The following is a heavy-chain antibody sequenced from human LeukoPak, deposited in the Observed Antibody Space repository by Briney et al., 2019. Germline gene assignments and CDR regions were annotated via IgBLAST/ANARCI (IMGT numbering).Heavy chain of an antibody. CDR3: GDSSNFYAVLQY. CDR1: GGTFSSYA. D-gene: IGHD3-22*01. CDR2: IIPVFGTT. V-gene: IGHV1-69*06. J-gene: IGHJ4*02. Sequence: ASVKVSCKASGGTFSSYAISWVRQAPGQGLEWLGGIIPVFGTTTYAQKFQAKVTMTADKSTNTAYLEISSLTSDDTAVCSPGDSSNFYAVLQYWGQGTQVTVST.